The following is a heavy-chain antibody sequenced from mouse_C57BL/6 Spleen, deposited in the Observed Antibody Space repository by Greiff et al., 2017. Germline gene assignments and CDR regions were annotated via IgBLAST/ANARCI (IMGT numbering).Heavy chain of an antibody. V-gene: IGHV1-42*01. J-gene: IGHJ2*01. Sequence: EVQLQESGPELVKPGASVKISCKASGYSFTGYYMNWVKQSPEKSLEWIGEINPSTGGTTYNQKFKAKATLTVDKSSSTAYMQLKSLTSEDSAVYYCASGPLDYWGQGTTLTVSS. CDR3: ASGPLDY. CDR2: INPSTGGT. CDR1: GYSFTGYY.